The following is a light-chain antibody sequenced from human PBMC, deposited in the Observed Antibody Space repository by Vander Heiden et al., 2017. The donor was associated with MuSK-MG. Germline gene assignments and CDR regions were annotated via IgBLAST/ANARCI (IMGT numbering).Light chain of an antibody. CDR2: QDN. CDR1: KLGEKY. V-gene: IGLV3-1*01. CDR3: QAWESSTVV. Sequence: SYALTQPPSASVSPGQTASITCSGNKLGEKYACWYQQKSGQSPELVIYQDNKRPSGIPERFSGSNSGNTATLTISGTQAMDEADYYCQAWESSTVVFGGGTKLTVL. J-gene: IGLJ2*01.